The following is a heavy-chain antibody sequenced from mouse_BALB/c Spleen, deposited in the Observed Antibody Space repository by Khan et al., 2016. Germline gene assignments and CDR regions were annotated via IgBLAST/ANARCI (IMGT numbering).Heavy chain of an antibody. J-gene: IGHJ2*01. CDR2: IDPANGNT. D-gene: IGHD2-3*01. V-gene: IGHV14-3*02. Sequence: VRLQQSGAELVKPGASVKLSCTASGFNIKDTYMHWVKQRPEQGLEWIGRIDPANGNTKYDPKFQGKATITADTSSNTAYLQLSSLTSEDTAVYYCARGGYYVDYFDYWGQGTTLTVFS. CDR3: ARGGYYVDYFDY. CDR1: GFNIKDTY.